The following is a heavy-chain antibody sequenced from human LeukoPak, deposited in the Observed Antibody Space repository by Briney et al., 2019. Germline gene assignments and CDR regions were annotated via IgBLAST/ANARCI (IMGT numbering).Heavy chain of an antibody. J-gene: IGHJ5*02. CDR1: GYTFTGYY. CDR3: ARTRDYDTSGYYAP. D-gene: IGHD3-22*01. V-gene: IGHV1-2*02. CDR2: IYPNSGAT. Sequence: ASVKVSCKASGYTFTGYYMHWVRQAPGQRLEWMGYIYPNSGATKYAQKFQGRVTMTRDTSISTAYMELTRLRSDDPAVSYCARTRDYDTSGYYAPWGQGTLVTVSS.